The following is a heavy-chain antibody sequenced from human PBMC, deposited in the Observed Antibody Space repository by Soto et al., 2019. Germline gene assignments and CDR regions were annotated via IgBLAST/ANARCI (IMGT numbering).Heavy chain of an antibody. CDR2: ISQSGNT. Sequence: PSETLSLTCSIYSGSFSGYYWSWIRQPPGKGLEWIGEISQSGNTYYRPSLESRMHMSLDATRNHYSLRLTSVTAADTAVYFCARAPVGLDTISYFDYWGQGKLVTVSS. J-gene: IGHJ4*02. CDR1: SGSFSGYY. D-gene: IGHD3-3*01. CDR3: ARAPVGLDTISYFDY. V-gene: IGHV4-34*10.